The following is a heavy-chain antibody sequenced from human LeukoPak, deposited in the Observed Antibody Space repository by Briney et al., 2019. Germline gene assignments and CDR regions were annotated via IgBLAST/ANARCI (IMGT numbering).Heavy chain of an antibody. V-gene: IGHV3-21*01. Sequence: PGGSLRLSCAASGFTFSSYSMNWVRQAPGKGLEWVSSISSGSSYIYYADSVEGRFTISRDNAKNSLYLQMNSLRAEDTAVYYCAKSVAADPWGQGTLVTVSS. J-gene: IGHJ5*02. CDR2: ISSGSSYI. CDR3: AKSVAADP. CDR1: GFTFSSYS. D-gene: IGHD6-19*01.